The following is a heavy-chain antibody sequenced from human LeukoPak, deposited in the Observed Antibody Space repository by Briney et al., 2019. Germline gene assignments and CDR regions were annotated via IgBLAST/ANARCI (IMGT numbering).Heavy chain of an antibody. D-gene: IGHD3-9*01. V-gene: IGHV4-34*01. Sequence: PSETLSLTCAVYGGSFSGYYWSWIRQPPGKGLEWIGEINHSGSTNYNPSLKSRVTISVDTSKNQFSLKLSSVTAADTAVYYCARDYYNILTGYYTHYFDYWGQGTLVTVSS. J-gene: IGHJ4*02. CDR3: ARDYYNILTGYYTHYFDY. CDR2: INHSGST. CDR1: GGSFSGYY.